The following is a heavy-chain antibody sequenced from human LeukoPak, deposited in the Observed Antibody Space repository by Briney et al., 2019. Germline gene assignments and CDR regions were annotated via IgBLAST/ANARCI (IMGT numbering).Heavy chain of an antibody. CDR1: GGSFSGYY. J-gene: IGHJ4*02. CDR2: INHSGST. Sequence: SETLSLTCAVYGGSFSGYYWSWIRQPPGKGLEWIGEINHSGSTNYNPSLKSRVTISVDTSKNQFSLKLSSVTATDTAVYYCARYDSSGSYFDYWGQGTLVTVSS. CDR3: ARYDSSGSYFDY. D-gene: IGHD3-22*01. V-gene: IGHV4-34*01.